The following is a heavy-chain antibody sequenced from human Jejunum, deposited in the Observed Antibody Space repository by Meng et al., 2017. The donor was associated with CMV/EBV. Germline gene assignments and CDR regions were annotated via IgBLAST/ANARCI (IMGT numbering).Heavy chain of an antibody. CDR3: ARDLLEWLFSAGGYQYYGMAV. V-gene: IGHV3-48*04. CDR1: N. D-gene: IGHD3-3*01. J-gene: IGHJ6*02. CDR2: ISGSSGNI. Sequence: NLTWVRQAPGKGLEWVSSISGSSGNIHYADSVKGRFTISRDNAKNLLYLQMNSLRAEDTAVYYCARDLLEWLFSAGGYQYYGMAVWGQGTTVTVSS.